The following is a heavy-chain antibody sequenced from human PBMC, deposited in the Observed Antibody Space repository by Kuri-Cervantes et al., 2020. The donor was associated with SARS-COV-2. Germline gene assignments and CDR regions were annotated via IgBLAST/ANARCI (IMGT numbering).Heavy chain of an antibody. CDR1: GGSFSGYY. V-gene: IGHV4-34*01. CDR3: ARGVGAAVAGTLITIYYYYGMDV. Sequence: SETLSLTCAVYGGSFSGYYWSWIRQPPGKGLEWIGEINHSGSTNYNPSLKSRVTISVHTSKNQFSLKLSSVTAADTAVYYCARGVGAAVAGTLITIYYYYGMDVWGQGTTVTVSS. J-gene: IGHJ6*02. CDR2: INHSGST. D-gene: IGHD6-19*01.